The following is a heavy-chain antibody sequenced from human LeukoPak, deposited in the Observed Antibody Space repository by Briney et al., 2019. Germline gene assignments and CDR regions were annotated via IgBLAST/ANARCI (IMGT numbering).Heavy chain of an antibody. CDR2: IYSGGST. CDR3: AKLPYCSSTSCIDY. Sequence: PGGSLRLSCAASGFTVSSNYMSWVRQAPGKGLEWVSVIYSGGSTYYADSVKGRFTISRDNSKNTLYLQMSSLRAEDTAVYYCAKLPYCSSTSCIDYWGQGTLVTVSS. CDR1: GFTVSSNY. V-gene: IGHV3-53*01. D-gene: IGHD2-2*01. J-gene: IGHJ4*02.